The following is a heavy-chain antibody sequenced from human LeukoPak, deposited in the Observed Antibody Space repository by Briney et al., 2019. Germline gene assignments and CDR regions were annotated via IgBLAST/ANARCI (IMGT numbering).Heavy chain of an antibody. CDR2: ISTYYGNT. CDR1: GYTFSNYG. D-gene: IGHD2-2*01. J-gene: IGHJ5*02. CDR3: ARSGYCSSTSCYTIHNWFDP. V-gene: IGHV1-18*01. Sequence: ASVKVSCKPSGYTFSNYGITWVRQAPGQGLEWIGWISTYYGNTNYAQKLQGRVTMTRDTSISTAYMELSRLRSDDTAVYYCARSGYCSSTSCYTIHNWFDPWGQGTLVTVSS.